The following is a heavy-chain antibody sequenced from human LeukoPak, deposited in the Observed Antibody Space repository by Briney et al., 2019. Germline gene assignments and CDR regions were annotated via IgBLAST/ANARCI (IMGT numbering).Heavy chain of an antibody. J-gene: IGHJ4*02. Sequence: GGSLRLSCAASGFTFSSYEMNWVRQAPGKGLEWVAVISYDGSNKYYADSVKGRFTISRDNSKNTLYLQMNSLRAEDTAVYYCAKSDNYYDSSGYYYFDYWGQGTLVTVSS. CDR1: GFTFSSYE. CDR3: AKSDNYYDSSGYYYFDY. V-gene: IGHV3-30*18. CDR2: ISYDGSNK. D-gene: IGHD3-22*01.